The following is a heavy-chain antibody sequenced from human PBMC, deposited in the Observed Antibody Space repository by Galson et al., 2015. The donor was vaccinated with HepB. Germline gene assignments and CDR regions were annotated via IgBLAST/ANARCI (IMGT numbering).Heavy chain of an antibody. V-gene: IGHV2-70*11. Sequence: PALVKPTQTLTLTCTFSGFSLSTSGMCVSWIRQPPGKALEWLARIDWDDDKYYSTSLKTRLTISKDTSKNQVVLTMTNMDPVDTATYYCARTPPAPSGYSYGPANWFDPWGQGTLVTVSS. CDR2: IDWDDDK. CDR3: ARTPPAPSGYSYGPANWFDP. J-gene: IGHJ5*01. CDR1: GFSLSTSGMC. D-gene: IGHD5-18*01.